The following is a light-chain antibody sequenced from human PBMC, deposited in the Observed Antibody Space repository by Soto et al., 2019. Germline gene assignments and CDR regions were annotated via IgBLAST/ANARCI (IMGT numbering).Light chain of an antibody. J-gene: IGKJ4*01. CDR3: QQYDNLPR. CDR2: DAS. V-gene: IGKV1-33*01. CDR1: QDISNY. Sequence: DIQMTQSPSSLSASVGDRVTITCQASQDISNYLNWYQQKPGKAPKLLIYDASNLETGVRSRFSGSGSGTDFTFTISSLQPEDIATYYCQQYDNLPRFGGGTKVDIK.